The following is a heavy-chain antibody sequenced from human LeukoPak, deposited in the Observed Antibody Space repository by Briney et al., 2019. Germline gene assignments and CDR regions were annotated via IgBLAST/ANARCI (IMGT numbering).Heavy chain of an antibody. V-gene: IGHV5-51*01. CDR1: GYSLSTYW. D-gene: IGHD2-2*01. CDR2: IYPRDSDT. CDR3: ARPRCSSTSCHYFDY. J-gene: IGHJ4*02. Sequence: GESLKISCKASGYSLSTYWIGWVRQMPGKGLEWMGIIYPRDSDTRYSPSFQGQVTISADKSISTAYLQWSSLKASDTAMYYCARPRCSSTSCHYFDYWGQGTLVTVSS.